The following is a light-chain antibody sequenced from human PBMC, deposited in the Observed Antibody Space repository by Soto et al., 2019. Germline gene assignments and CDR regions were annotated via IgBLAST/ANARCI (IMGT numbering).Light chain of an antibody. V-gene: IGKV3-15*01. J-gene: IGKJ2*01. CDR2: SAS. CDR3: QQYESGPPVT. Sequence: DIVMTQSPGTVSLSAGETASLSCRASQNINNNLAWYQQKPGQAPRLLIYSASTRATDVPARFSGSGSGTDFTLTISNLQSEYFAVYYCQQYESGPPVTFGQGTKVDIK. CDR1: QNINNN.